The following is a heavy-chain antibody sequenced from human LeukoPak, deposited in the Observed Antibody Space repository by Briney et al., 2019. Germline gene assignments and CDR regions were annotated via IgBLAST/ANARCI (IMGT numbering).Heavy chain of an antibody. D-gene: IGHD6-13*01. Sequence: GGSLRLSCAASGISFSSYEMNWVRQAPGKGLEWVSYISSGGTTIYYADSVKGRFTISRDNAKNSLYLQMNNLRAEDTAVYYCASARLYSSSWYCYFDYWGRGALVTVSS. CDR3: ASARLYSSSWYCYFDY. CDR1: GISFSSYE. V-gene: IGHV3-48*03. CDR2: ISSGGTTI. J-gene: IGHJ4*02.